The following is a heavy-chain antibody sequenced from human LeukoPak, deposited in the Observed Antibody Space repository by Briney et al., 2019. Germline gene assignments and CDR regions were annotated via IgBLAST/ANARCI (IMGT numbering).Heavy chain of an antibody. D-gene: IGHD3-3*01. CDR2: ISSSSSYI. V-gene: IGHV3-21*01. J-gene: IGHJ4*02. CDR3: ARDRFLEPVDY. CDR1: GFIFSSYS. Sequence: GGSLRLSCAASGFIFSSYSMNWVRQAPGKGLEWVSSISSSSSYIYYADSVKGRFTISRDNSKNTLYLQMNSLRAEDTAVYYCARDRFLEPVDYWGQGTLVTVSS.